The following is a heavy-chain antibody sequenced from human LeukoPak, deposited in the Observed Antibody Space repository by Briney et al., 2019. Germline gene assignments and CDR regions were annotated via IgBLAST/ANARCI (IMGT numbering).Heavy chain of an antibody. Sequence: GASVKVSCKASGYTFTSYGISWVRQAPGQGLEWMGWISAYNGNTNYAQKLQGRVTMTTDTSTSTAYMELRSLGSDDTAVYYCARIHCGGDCSLYYYYMDVWGKGTTVTISS. V-gene: IGHV1-18*01. CDR3: ARIHCGGDCSLYYYYMDV. CDR1: GYTFTSYG. D-gene: IGHD2-21*02. J-gene: IGHJ6*03. CDR2: ISAYNGNT.